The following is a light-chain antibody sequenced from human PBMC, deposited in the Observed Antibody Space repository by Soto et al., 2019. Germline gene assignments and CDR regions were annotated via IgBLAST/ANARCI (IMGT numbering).Light chain of an antibody. Sequence: EIVLTQSPDTLSLSPGESATLSCRASQGIGRYLAWFQQKPGQAPRLLIYDASTRATGIPARFSGSGSGTDFTLTISSREPEDFAVYYGQQRSNWPLTFGPGTKVEIK. V-gene: IGKV3-11*01. CDR1: QGIGRY. J-gene: IGKJ3*01. CDR3: QQRSNWPLT. CDR2: DAS.